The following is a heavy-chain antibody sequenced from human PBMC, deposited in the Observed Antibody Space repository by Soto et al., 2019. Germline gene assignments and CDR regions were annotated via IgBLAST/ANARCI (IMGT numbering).Heavy chain of an antibody. CDR1: GDSISSNSAA. D-gene: IGHD6-6*01. V-gene: IGHV6-1*01. J-gene: IGHJ5*02. Sequence: SQTLSLTCGISGDSISSNSAAWNWIRQCPSRDLEWLGRTYYRSKWYNDYAVSVKSRITINPDTSKNQFSLQLNSVTPEDTAVYYCATGGGIAARQGWFDPWGQGTLVTVSS. CDR3: ATGGGIAARQGWFDP. CDR2: TYYRSKWYN.